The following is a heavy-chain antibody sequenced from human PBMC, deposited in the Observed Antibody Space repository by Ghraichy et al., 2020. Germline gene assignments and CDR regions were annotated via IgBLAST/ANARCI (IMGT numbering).Heavy chain of an antibody. CDR1: GGSISSYY. V-gene: IGHV4-59*01. Sequence: SETLSLTCTVSGGSISSYYWSWIRQPPGKGLEWIGYIYYSGSTNYNPSLKSRVTISVDTSKNQFSLKLSSVTAADTAVYYCARVGRRDSSGYYHDAFDIWGQGTMVTVSS. D-gene: IGHD3-22*01. J-gene: IGHJ3*02. CDR2: IYYSGST. CDR3: ARVGRRDSSGYYHDAFDI.